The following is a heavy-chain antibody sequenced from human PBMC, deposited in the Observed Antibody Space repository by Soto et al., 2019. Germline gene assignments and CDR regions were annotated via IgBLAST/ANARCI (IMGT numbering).Heavy chain of an antibody. CDR3: ADQEGYGMDV. CDR2: ISYDGSNK. Sequence: QVQLVESGGGVVQPGRSLRLSCAASGFTFSSYAMHWVRQAPGKGLEWVAVISYDGSNKYYADSVKGRFTISRDNSKNTLYLQMNSLRAEDTAVYYCADQEGYGMDVWGQGTTVTVSS. V-gene: IGHV3-30-3*01. J-gene: IGHJ6*02. CDR1: GFTFSSYA.